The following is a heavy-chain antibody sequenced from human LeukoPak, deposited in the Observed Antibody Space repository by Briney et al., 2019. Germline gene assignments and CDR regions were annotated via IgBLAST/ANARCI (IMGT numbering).Heavy chain of an antibody. J-gene: IGHJ4*02. CDR1: GFTFSGYW. V-gene: IGHV3-74*03. Sequence: QPGGSLRLSCAASGFTFSGYWMYWVRQAPGKGLVWVSRIDSDGSSTTYADSVKGRFTISRDNAKNALYLQMNSLRAEDTAVYYCASIVGASGGWGQGTLVTVSS. D-gene: IGHD1-26*01. CDR3: ASIVGASGG. CDR2: IDSDGSST.